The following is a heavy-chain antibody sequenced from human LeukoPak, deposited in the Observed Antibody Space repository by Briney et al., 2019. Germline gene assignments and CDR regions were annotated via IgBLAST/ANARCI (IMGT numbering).Heavy chain of an antibody. J-gene: IGHJ4*02. D-gene: IGHD3-22*01. CDR1: HYSISSNYY. V-gene: IGHV4-38-2*02. Sequence: PSETLSLTCTASHYSISSNYYWGWIRQPPGKGLEWIGSIYHSGSTYYNPSLKSRVTISVDTSKNQFSLKLTSVTAADTAVYYCARSSGYMSYRGQGTLVTVSS. CDR3: ARSSGYMSY. CDR2: IYHSGST.